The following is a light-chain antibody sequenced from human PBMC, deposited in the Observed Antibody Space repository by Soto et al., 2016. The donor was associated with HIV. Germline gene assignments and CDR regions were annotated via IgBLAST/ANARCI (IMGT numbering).Light chain of an antibody. Sequence: DVQMTQSPSSLSASVGDRVTLTCQASQDITNYLNWYQQKPGKAPKLLIYDASNLETGVPSRFSGSGSGTDFTFTISSLQPEDIATYYCQQYDNLPLTFGGGPRVEI. CDR1: QDITNY. V-gene: IGKV1-33*01. CDR2: DAS. CDR3: QQYDNLPLT. J-gene: IGKJ4*01.